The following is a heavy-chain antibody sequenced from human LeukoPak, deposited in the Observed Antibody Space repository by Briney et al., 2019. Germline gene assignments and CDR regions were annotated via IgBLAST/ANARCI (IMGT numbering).Heavy chain of an antibody. J-gene: IGHJ4*02. CDR3: ARGSAYDYGFPDY. D-gene: IGHD4-17*01. Sequence: YPGGSLRLSCAASGFTASSKYMSWVRQAPGKGLEWVSIIHSGVRTYYADSAKGRFAISRDNSKNTLYLQMNSLRVEDTAVYYCARGSAYDYGFPDYWGQGTLVTVSS. CDR1: GFTASSKY. V-gene: IGHV3-53*01. CDR2: IHSGVRT.